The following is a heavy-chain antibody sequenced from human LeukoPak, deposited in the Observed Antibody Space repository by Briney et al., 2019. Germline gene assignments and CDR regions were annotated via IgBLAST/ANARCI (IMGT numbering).Heavy chain of an antibody. CDR3: ARGTFTGDPTHWFDP. J-gene: IGHJ5*02. Sequence: ASVKVSCKASGGTFTNFLISWVRQAPGQGLEWMGRIIPMFGTANYAQKFQGRGTITTDESTSTAYMELSSLRSEDTAVYYCARGTFTGDPTHWFDPWGQGTLVTVSS. D-gene: IGHD2-15*01. CDR2: IIPMFGTA. CDR1: GGTFTNFL. V-gene: IGHV1-69*05.